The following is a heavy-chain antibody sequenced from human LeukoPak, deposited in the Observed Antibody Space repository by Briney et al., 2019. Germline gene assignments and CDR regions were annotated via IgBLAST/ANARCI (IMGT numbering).Heavy chain of an antibody. V-gene: IGHV3-23*01. CDR3: AKDTQQVVPRGPDY. D-gene: IGHD6-13*01. CDR1: GFTFSSYA. Sequence: GGSLRLSCAASGFTFSSYAMIWVRQAPGKGRECVSAISGSGGTTYYADSVKGRFTISRDNSKNTLYLQMNSLRADDTAVYYCAKDTQQVVPRGPDYWGQGTLVTVSS. CDR2: ISGSGGTT. J-gene: IGHJ4*02.